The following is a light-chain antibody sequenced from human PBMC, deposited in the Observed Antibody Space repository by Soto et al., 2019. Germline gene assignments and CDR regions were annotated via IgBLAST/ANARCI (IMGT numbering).Light chain of an antibody. Sequence: DIQMTQSPSTLSASVGDRFTITCRASESMSNCLAWYQQKPGKAPKLLISGASSLQSGVPSRFSGSASGTEFTLTISSLQPDDIATYYCQQCHRYLTFGQGTKVDI. CDR1: ESMSNC. V-gene: IGKV1-5*01. J-gene: IGKJ1*01. CDR2: GAS. CDR3: QQCHRYLT.